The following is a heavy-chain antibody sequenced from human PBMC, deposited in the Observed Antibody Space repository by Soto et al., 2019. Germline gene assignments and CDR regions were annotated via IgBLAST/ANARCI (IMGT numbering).Heavy chain of an antibody. CDR1: GGSIISINL. D-gene: IGHD3-10*01. J-gene: IGHJ5*02. V-gene: IGHV4-4*02. CDR2: IYYSGST. Sequence: SETXSLTCGFSGGSIISINLWSWVRQTPGKGLEWIGEIYYSGSTNYNPSLTSRVTMSIDKSKNQFFLNLTSVTAADTAVYYCERSSGVSAKYWFEAWGQGTLVTVSS. CDR3: ERSSGVSAKYWFEA.